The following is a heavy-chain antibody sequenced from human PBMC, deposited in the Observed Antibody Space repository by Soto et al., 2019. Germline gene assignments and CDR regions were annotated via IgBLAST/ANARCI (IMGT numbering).Heavy chain of an antibody. CDR3: GRPGYCSTGTCYSPVQH. D-gene: IGHD2-15*01. J-gene: IGHJ4*02. CDR1: GGTFSRYA. Sequence: QVQLVQSGAEMKKPGSSVKVSCKTSGGTFSRYAITWVRQAPAQGLEWMGGITPMIGTPDYAQKFKGRVTITEDESTSTAYMELSSLRSEDTAVYYGGRPGYCSTGTCYSPVQHWGQGTLVTVSS. CDR2: ITPMIGTP. V-gene: IGHV1-69*01.